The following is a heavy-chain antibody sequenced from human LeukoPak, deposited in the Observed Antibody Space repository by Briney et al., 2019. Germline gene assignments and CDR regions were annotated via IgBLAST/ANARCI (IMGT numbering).Heavy chain of an antibody. V-gene: IGHV3-9*03. J-gene: IGHJ4*02. D-gene: IGHD6-19*01. Sequence: GGSLRLSCAASGFTYSSYRMNWLRQAPPKELEWVSGISRNSGSIGYADSVKGRFTISRDNAKNSLYLQMNSLRAEDMALYYCSKDYSSGRRPPFFDYWGQGTLVTVSS. CDR1: GFTYSSYR. CDR3: SKDYSSGRRPPFFDY. CDR2: ISRNSGSI.